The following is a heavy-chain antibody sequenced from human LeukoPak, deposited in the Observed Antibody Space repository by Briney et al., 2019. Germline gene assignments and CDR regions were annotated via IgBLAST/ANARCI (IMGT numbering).Heavy chain of an antibody. CDR2: MSYDGGNK. D-gene: IGHD5-18*01. CDR1: GFSFSSYG. J-gene: IGHJ4*02. V-gene: IGHV3-30*18. Sequence: PGGSLRLSCTASGFSFSSYGMHWVRQAPGKGLEWVAVMSYDGGNKYYADSVKGRFTISRDNSRNTLYLQMDSLRGEDTAVYYCAKGVATAYLPFDYWGQGTLVTVSS. CDR3: AKGVATAYLPFDY.